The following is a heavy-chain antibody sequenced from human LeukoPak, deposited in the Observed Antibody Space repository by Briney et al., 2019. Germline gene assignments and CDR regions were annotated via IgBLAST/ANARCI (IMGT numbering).Heavy chain of an antibody. D-gene: IGHD6-13*01. CDR1: GGSISSYY. CDR2: IYYSGST. Sequence: SETLSLTCTVSGGSISSYYWSWIRQPPGKGLEWIGSIYYSGSTYYNPSLKSRVTISVDTSKNQFSLKLSSVTAADTAVYYCARVPQYSSSWDYYYYMDVWGKGTTVTVSS. J-gene: IGHJ6*03. V-gene: IGHV4-59*12. CDR3: ARVPQYSSSWDYYYYMDV.